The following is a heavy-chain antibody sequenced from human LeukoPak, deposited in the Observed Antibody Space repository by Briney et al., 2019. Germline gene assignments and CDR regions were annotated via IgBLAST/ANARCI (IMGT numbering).Heavy chain of an antibody. CDR2: IYHSGST. V-gene: IGHV4-4*02. J-gene: IGHJ4*02. CDR1: GGSISSSNW. Sequence: PSGTLSLTCTVSGGSISSSNWWSWVRQPPGKGLEWIGEIYHSGSTNYSPSLKSRVTISVDKSKNQFSLKLSSVTAADTAVYYCARVGYSSSSLDYWGQGTLVTVSS. D-gene: IGHD6-6*01. CDR3: ARVGYSSSSLDY.